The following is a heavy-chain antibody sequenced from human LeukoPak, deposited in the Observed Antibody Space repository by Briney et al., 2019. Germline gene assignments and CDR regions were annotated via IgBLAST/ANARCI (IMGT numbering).Heavy chain of an antibody. V-gene: IGHV3-33*01. CDR2: IWYDGSNK. J-gene: IGHJ6*01. CDR3: ARGSEGYCSGGGCYYGMDV. CDR1: GFTFSSYG. Sequence: GGSLRLSCAASGFTFSSYGMHWVRQAPGKGLEWVAVIWYDGSNKYYADSVKGRFTISRDNSKNTLYLQMNSLRAEDTAVYYCARGSEGYCSGGGCYYGMDVWCQGTTVTVSS. D-gene: IGHD2-15*01.